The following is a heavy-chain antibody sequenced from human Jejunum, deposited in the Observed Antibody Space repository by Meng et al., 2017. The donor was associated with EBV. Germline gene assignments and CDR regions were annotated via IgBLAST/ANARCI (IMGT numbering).Heavy chain of an antibody. Sequence: QLKRQDSGPGLVKPSETLSLPCTVSGGSVNSGNVYWSWIRQPPGKGLEWIGYIYYSGSTNYIPSLKSRVTISLDTSKNQFSLKLSSVTAADTAVYYCAGLRYSGYDRAFDYWGQGALVTVSS. CDR3: AGLRYSGYDRAFDY. J-gene: IGHJ4*02. V-gene: IGHV4-61*01. CDR1: GGSVNSGNVY. D-gene: IGHD5-12*01. CDR2: IYYSGST.